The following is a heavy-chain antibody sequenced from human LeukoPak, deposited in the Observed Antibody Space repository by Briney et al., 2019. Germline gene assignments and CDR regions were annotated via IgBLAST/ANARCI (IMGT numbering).Heavy chain of an antibody. J-gene: IGHJ3*02. CDR2: IYSGGST. CDR1: GFTVSSNY. Sequence: GGSLRLSCAASGFTVSSNYIGWVRQAPGKGLEWVSVIYSGGSTYYADSVKGRFTISRDNSKNTLYLQMNSLRAEDTAVYYCARSGGYCSSTSSLGAFDIWGQGTMVTVSS. D-gene: IGHD2-2*01. V-gene: IGHV3-53*01. CDR3: ARSGGYCSSTSSLGAFDI.